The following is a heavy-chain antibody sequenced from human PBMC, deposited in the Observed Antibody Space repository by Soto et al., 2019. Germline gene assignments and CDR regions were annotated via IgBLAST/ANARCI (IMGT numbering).Heavy chain of an antibody. D-gene: IGHD4-17*01. J-gene: IGHJ4*02. CDR2: IYYSGST. CDR3: AREGRTVTDYFDY. CDR1: GGSISSGDYY. V-gene: IGHV4-30-4*01. Sequence: PSETLSLTCTVSGGSISSGDYYWSWIRQPPGKGLEWIGYIYYSGSTYYNPSLKSRVTISVDTSKNQFSLKLSSVTAADTAVYYCAREGRTVTDYFDYWGQGTLVTVPQ.